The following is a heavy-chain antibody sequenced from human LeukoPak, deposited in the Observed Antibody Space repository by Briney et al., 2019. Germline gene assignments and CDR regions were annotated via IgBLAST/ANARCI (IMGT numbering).Heavy chain of an antibody. J-gene: IGHJ3*02. D-gene: IGHD5-24*01. CDR3: ARQYPGRGRTFDI. CDR2: ISSSGSYI. Sequence: PGGSLRLSCAASGFTFSSYSMNWVRQAPGKGLEWVSSISSSGSYIYYADSVKGRFTISRDNVKNSLYLQMNSLRAEDTAVYYCARQYPGRGRTFDIWGQGTMVTVSS. CDR1: GFTFSSYS. V-gene: IGHV3-21*03.